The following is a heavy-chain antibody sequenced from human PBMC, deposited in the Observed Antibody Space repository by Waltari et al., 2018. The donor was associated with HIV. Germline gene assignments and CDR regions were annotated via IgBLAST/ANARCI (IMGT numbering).Heavy chain of an antibody. J-gene: IGHJ4*02. CDR1: AWSGSGYY. CDR2: INHSGST. V-gene: IGHV4-34*01. Sequence: QVQPPQWGAGLLQPSETLPRTCAAHAWSGSGYYWCWIRRPPGKGLEWIGEINHSGSTNYSPSLKSRVTISLDTANNQFSLKLNSVTAADTAVYYCARALNDYGDLDSWGQGTLVTVSS. CDR3: ARALNDYGDLDS. D-gene: IGHD4-17*01.